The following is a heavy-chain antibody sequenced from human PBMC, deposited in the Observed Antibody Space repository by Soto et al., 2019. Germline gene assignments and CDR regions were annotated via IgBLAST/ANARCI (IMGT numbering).Heavy chain of an antibody. CDR3: AKHSSDWVYFDY. V-gene: IGHV3-23*01. J-gene: IGHJ4*02. CDR2: ITGSGGST. D-gene: IGHD6-19*01. Sequence: EVQLLESGGDLVQPGGSLRLSCAASGFTFSSFAMSWVRQAPGRGLEWVSVITGSGGSTYYADSVKGRFTISRDNSKNTLYLQMNSLRAEDTAVYYCAKHSSDWVYFDYWGQGTQVTVSS. CDR1: GFTFSSFA.